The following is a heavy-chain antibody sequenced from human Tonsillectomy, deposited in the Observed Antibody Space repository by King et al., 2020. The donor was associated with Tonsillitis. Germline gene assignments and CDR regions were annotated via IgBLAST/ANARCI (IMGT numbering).Heavy chain of an antibody. D-gene: IGHD3-10*01. J-gene: IGHJ4*02. V-gene: IGHV4-39*01. CDR3: AEHLLLWFGDLLSSRDYFEY. CDR2: IYYSGST. CDR1: GGSISSSSYF. Sequence: QLQESGPGLVKPSETLSLTCTVSGGSISSSSYFWGWIRQPPGKGLEWIGTIYYSGSTYYNPSLKSGVTISVDTSKNQFSLKLSSVTAADTAVYYCAEHLLLWFGDLLSSRDYFEYWGQGTLVTVSS.